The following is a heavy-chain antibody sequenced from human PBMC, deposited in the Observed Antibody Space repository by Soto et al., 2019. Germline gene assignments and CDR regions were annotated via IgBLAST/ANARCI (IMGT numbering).Heavy chain of an antibody. V-gene: IGHV3-30*03. CDR2: ISYDGSDI. J-gene: IGHJ4*02. CDR1: GFIFSNYG. D-gene: IGHD3-10*02. CDR3: AIVRVAHSPLDH. Sequence: QVQLVESGGGVVQPGRSLRLSCVGSGFIFSNYGMHWVGQAPGKGLEWVAFISYDGSDILYADSVKGGLSISRDNSKWTLFLHMNRPTAEVTAIYFCAIVRVAHSPLDHWREGTLVTDSS.